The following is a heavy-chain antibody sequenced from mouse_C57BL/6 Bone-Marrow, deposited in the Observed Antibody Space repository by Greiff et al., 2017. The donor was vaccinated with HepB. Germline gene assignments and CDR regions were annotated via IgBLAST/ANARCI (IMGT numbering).Heavy chain of an antibody. D-gene: IGHD1-1*01. Sequence: VQLKESGGDLVKPGGSLKLSCAASGFTFSSYGMSWVRQTPDKRLEWVATISSGGSYTYYPDSVKGRFTISRDNAKNTLYLQMSSLKSEDTAMYYCARRIYYYGKGAMDYWGQGTSVTVSS. J-gene: IGHJ4*01. CDR3: ARRIYYYGKGAMDY. CDR1: GFTFSSYG. V-gene: IGHV5-6*01. CDR2: ISSGGSYT.